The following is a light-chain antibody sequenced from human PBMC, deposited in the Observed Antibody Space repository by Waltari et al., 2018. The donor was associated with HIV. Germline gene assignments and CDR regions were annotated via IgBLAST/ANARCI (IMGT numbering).Light chain of an antibody. CDR1: SSNIGRSY. V-gene: IGLV1-47*01. Sequence: QSVLTQPPSASATPGQRVTISCSGSSSNIGRSYIYWYQQLPGTAPKLLIYGSNQRPSGVPDRFSGSKSGTSASLAISGLRSEDEADYYCAAWDDSLSGRVFGGGTKLTVL. J-gene: IGLJ3*02. CDR3: AAWDDSLSGRV. CDR2: GSN.